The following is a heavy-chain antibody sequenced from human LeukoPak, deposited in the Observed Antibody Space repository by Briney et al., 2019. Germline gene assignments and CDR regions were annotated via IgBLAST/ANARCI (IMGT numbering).Heavy chain of an antibody. D-gene: IGHD5-18*01. CDR3: ARQRAYSYRLLYYFDY. CDR1: GYSISSGYY. J-gene: IGHJ4*02. CDR2: IYHSGST. Sequence: SETLSLTCAVSGYSISSGYYWGWIRQPPGKGLEWIGSIYHSGSTYYNPSLKSRVTISVDTSKNQFSLKLSSVTAADTAVYYCARQRAYSYRLLYYFDYWGQGTLVTVSS. V-gene: IGHV4-38-2*01.